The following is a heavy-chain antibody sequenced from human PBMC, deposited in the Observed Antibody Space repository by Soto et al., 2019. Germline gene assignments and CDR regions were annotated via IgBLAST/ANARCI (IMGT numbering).Heavy chain of an antibody. CDR3: AREPMQRATLKQWFDP. V-gene: IGHV1-69*13. CDR1: GGTFSSYA. J-gene: IGHJ5*02. Sequence: GSSVKVSCKASGGTFSSYAISWVRQAPGQGLEWMGGIIPIFGTANYAQKFQGRVTITADESTSTAYMELSSLRSEDTAVYYCAREPMQRATLKQWFDPCGQGTLVTVSS. CDR2: IIPIFGTA. D-gene: IGHD5-12*01.